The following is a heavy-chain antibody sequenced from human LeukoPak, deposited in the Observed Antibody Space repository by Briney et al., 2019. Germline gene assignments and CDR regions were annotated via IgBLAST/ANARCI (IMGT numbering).Heavy chain of an antibody. CDR3: ARGGLPRDYYYYGMDV. V-gene: IGHV4-59*01. Sequence: PSETLSLTCTVSGGSISSYYWSWIRQPPGKGLEWIGYIYYSGSTNYNPSLKSRVTISVDTSKNQFSLKLSSVTAADTAVYYCARGGLPRDYYYYGMDVWGQGTTVTVSS. J-gene: IGHJ6*02. CDR2: IYYSGST. D-gene: IGHD3-16*01. CDR1: GGSISSYY.